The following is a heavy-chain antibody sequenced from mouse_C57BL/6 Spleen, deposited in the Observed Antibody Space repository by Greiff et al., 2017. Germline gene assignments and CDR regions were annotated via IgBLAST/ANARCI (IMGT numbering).Heavy chain of an antibody. CDR3: ASGAYYFDY. Sequence: QVQLQQPGAELVMPGASVKLSCKASGYTFTSYWMHWVKQRPGQGLEWIGEIDPSDSYTNYNQKFKGKSTLTVDKSSSTADMQLSSLTSEDAAVYYCASGAYYFDYWGQGTTLTVSS. CDR2: IDPSDSYT. J-gene: IGHJ2*01. V-gene: IGHV1-69*01. CDR1: GYTFTSYW.